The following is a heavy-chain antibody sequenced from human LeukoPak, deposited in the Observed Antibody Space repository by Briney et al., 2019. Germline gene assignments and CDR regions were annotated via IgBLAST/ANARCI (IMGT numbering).Heavy chain of an antibody. Sequence: SETLSLTCTVSGGSISSYYWSWIRQPPGKGLEWIGYIYYSGSANYNPSLKSRVTISVDTSKNQFSLKLSSVTAADTAVYYCARGAHRINWFDPWGQGTLVTVSS. CDR2: IYYSGSA. V-gene: IGHV4-59*01. D-gene: IGHD2-15*01. CDR1: GGSISSYY. CDR3: ARGAHRINWFDP. J-gene: IGHJ5*02.